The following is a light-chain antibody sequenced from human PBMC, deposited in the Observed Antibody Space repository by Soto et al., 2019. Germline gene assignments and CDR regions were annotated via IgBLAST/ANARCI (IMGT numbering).Light chain of an antibody. CDR1: QGISSY. CDR3: QQYYSYPRT. CDR2: AAS. Sequence: ALRMTQSPSSFSASTGDRVTITCRASQGISSYLAWYQQKPGKAPKLLIYAASTLQSGVPSRFSGSVSGTDFPLTISCLQSEDFATYYCQQYYSYPRTFSQGTKVEI. J-gene: IGKJ1*01. V-gene: IGKV1-8*01.